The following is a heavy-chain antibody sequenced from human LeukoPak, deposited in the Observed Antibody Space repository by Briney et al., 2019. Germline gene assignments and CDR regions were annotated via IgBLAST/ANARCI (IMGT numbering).Heavy chain of an antibody. J-gene: IGHJ5*02. V-gene: IGHV3-23*01. D-gene: IGHD6-13*01. CDR2: ISGNGINT. CDR3: ARELPGIAAAGTP. CDR1: GFTFSNYG. Sequence: GGSLRLSCAASGFTFSNYGMSWVRQAPGKGLEWVSSISGNGINTYYEDSVKGRFTVSRDNSKNTLYLQMNSLRAEDTAVYYCARELPGIAAAGTPWGQGTLVTVSS.